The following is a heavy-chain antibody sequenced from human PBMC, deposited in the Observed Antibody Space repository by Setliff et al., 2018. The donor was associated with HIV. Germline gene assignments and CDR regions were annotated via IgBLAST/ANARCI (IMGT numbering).Heavy chain of an antibody. CDR1: GYTFTSYA. D-gene: IGHD3-10*01. Sequence: GASVKVSCKASGYTFTSYAMHWVRQAPGQGLEWMGWISAYNGNTNYAQKLQGRVTMTTDTSTSTAYMELRSLRSDDTAVYYCARGGVDPRGTLLWFGELLPDYFDYWGQGTLVTVSS. J-gene: IGHJ4*02. CDR2: ISAYNGNT. CDR3: ARGGVDPRGTLLWFGELLPDYFDY. V-gene: IGHV1-18*01.